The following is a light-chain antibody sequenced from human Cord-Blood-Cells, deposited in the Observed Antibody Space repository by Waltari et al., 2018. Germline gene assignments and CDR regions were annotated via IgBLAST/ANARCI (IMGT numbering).Light chain of an antibody. CDR3: QAWDSSTVV. CDR2: QDS. Sequence: SYELTQPPSVSVSPGQTASITCAGDKLGDKYACWYQQKPGQSPVLVIYQDSKRPSGIPERFSGSNSGNTATLTISGTQAMDEADYYCQAWDSSTVVCGGVTKLTVL. CDR1: KLGDKY. J-gene: IGLJ2*01. V-gene: IGLV3-1*01.